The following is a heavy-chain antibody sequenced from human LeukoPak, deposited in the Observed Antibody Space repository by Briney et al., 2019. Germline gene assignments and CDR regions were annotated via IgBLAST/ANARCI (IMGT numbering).Heavy chain of an antibody. CDR2: ISGSGDST. CDR1: GFTFSSYA. J-gene: IGHJ3*02. V-gene: IGHV3-23*01. CDR3: ATPEVGATLNDAFDI. D-gene: IGHD1-26*01. Sequence: GGSLRLSCAASGFTFSSYAMIWVRQAPGKGLEWVSGISGSGDSTYYAGSVKGRFTISRDNSKNTLYLQMNSLRAEDTAVYYCATPEVGATLNDAFDIWGQGTMVTVSS.